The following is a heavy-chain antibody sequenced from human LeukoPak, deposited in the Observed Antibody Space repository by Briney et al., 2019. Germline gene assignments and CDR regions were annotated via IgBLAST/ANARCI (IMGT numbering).Heavy chain of an antibody. Sequence: GESLKISCAASGFTFSTYGMYWVRQAPGKGLDWVTFIRYDGSNTYYADSVKGRFTISRDNSKNTLYLQMNSLRAEDTAVYYCAKAPHSGEGYFDYWGQGTLVTVSS. V-gene: IGHV3-30*02. CDR2: IRYDGSNT. D-gene: IGHD3-10*01. J-gene: IGHJ4*02. CDR3: AKAPHSGEGYFDY. CDR1: GFTFSTYG.